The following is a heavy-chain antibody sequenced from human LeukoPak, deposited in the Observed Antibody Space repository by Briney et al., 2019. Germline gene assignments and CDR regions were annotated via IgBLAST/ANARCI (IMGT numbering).Heavy chain of an antibody. CDR2: ISWNSGSI. J-gene: IGHJ4*02. Sequence: PGRSLRLSCAASGFTFDDYAMHWVRQAPGKGLEWVSGISWNSGSIGYADSVKGRFTISRDNAKNSLYLQMNSLRAEDTALYYCAKGIAAAKPTLYYFDYWGQGTLVTASS. CDR3: AKGIAAAKPTLYYFDY. D-gene: IGHD6-13*01. CDR1: GFTFDDYA. V-gene: IGHV3-9*01.